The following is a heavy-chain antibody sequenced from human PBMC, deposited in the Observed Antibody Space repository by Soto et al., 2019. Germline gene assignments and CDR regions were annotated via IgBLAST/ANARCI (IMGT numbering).Heavy chain of an antibody. CDR3: ASLSIADGKNY. V-gene: IGHV3-30*03. CDR1: GFTFRTYA. J-gene: IGHJ4*02. Sequence: GGSLRLSCAASGFTFRTYAMHWVRQAPGKGPEWVAFIAYDGSNTYYADSVKGRFTISRENSKSMLYVQMNSLRPEDTAVYYWASLSIADGKNYWGQGTLVTVSS. D-gene: IGHD6-6*01. CDR2: IAYDGSNT.